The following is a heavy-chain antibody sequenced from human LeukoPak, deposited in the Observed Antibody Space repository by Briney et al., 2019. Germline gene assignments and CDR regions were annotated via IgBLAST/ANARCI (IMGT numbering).Heavy chain of an antibody. V-gene: IGHV1-18*01. J-gene: IGHJ4*02. CDR3: ARFSPPYDSSGYYYRGPLDY. Sequence: ASVKVSCEASGYTFTSYGISWVRQAPGQGLEWMGWISAYNGNTNYAQKLQGRVTMTTDTSTSTAYMELRSLRSDDTAVYYCARFSPPYDSSGYYYRGPLDYWGQGTLVTVST. D-gene: IGHD3-22*01. CDR1: GYTFTSYG. CDR2: ISAYNGNT.